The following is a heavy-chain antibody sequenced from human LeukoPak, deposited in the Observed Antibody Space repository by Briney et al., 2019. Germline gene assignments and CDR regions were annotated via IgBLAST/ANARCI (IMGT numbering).Heavy chain of an antibody. CDR3: ASSLALNY. CDR1: GFTFSSYE. V-gene: IGHV3-48*03. CDR2: ISSSGSTI. J-gene: IGHJ4*02. Sequence: GGSLRLSCAASGFTFSSYEMNWVRQAPGKGLEWVSYISSSGSTIYYADSVKGRFTISRDDAKNSLYLQMNSLRAEDTAIYYCASSLALNYWGQGTLVTASS.